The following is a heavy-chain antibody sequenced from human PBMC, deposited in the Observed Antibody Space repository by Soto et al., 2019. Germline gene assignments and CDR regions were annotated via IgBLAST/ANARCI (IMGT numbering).Heavy chain of an antibody. CDR3: ARAFSSGWGGDVDY. V-gene: IGHV1-69*06. D-gene: IGHD6-19*01. CDR1: GGTFSNYA. J-gene: IGHJ4*02. Sequence: QVQVVHSGAEVKKPGSSVKVSCEASGGTFSNYAISWVRQAPGQGLEWMGGIIPMFGSTNYAQKFQGRLTITADKSTNAAHMELSSLKSEDTAVYYCARAFSSGWGGDVDYWAQGSRVPVSS. CDR2: IIPMFGST.